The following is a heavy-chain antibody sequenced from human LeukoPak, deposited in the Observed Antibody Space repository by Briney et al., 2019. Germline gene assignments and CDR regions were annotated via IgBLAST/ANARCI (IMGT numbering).Heavy chain of an antibody. CDR1: GFTFNTYG. CDR2: ISGSGGAT. Sequence: GGTLRLSCAASGFTFNTYGMSWVRQAPGKGLEWVSGISGSGGATYYADSVKGRFTISRDDPHNTLYLQMNSLRAEDTAVYFCARGGVDYYGSGTYYLMYYFDYWGQGALVAVSS. J-gene: IGHJ4*02. D-gene: IGHD3-10*01. CDR3: ARGGVDYYGSGTYYLMYYFDY. V-gene: IGHV3-23*01.